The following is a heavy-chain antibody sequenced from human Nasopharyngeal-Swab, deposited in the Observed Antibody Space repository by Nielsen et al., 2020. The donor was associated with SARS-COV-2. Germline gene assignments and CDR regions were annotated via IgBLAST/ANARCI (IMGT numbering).Heavy chain of an antibody. CDR1: GYSFANYW. D-gene: IGHD5-24*01. V-gene: IGHV5-51*01. J-gene: IGHJ5*02. Sequence: GESLKISCIGFGYSFANYWIGWVRQMPGKGLEWMGSIYPGNSDTRYSPAFHGRVTISADKSINTVFLQWRSLRASDTAMYFCARRAARDGYNYEVDPWGQGTLVTVSS. CDR3: ARRAARDGYNYEVDP. CDR2: IYPGNSDT.